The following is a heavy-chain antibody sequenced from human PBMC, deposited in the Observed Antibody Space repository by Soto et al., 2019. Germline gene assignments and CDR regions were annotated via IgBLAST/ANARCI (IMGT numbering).Heavy chain of an antibody. CDR3: AAFDPGPMGFDP. CDR1: GFTFSSSA. CDR2: IVVGSGNT. V-gene: IGHV1-58*01. D-gene: IGHD3-9*01. Sequence: SVKVSCKASGFTFSSSAVQWVRQARGQRLEWIGKIVVGSGNTNYAQKFQERVTITRDMSTSTAYMELSSLRSEDTAFYYCAAFDPGPMGFDPWGQGTLVTV. J-gene: IGHJ5*02.